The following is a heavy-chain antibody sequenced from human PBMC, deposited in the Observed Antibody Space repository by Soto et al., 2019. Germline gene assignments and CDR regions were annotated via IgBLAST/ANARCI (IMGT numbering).Heavy chain of an antibody. Sequence: EVPLLESGGGLVQPGGSLRLSFAASGFTFSSYAMSWVRQAPGKGLEWVSAISGSGGSTYYADYVKGRFTISRDNSKSTLDLQMNSLRGEDTAVYYCAKDYSGGSKSSLYNWFDTWGQGTLVTVSS. V-gene: IGHV3-23*01. D-gene: IGHD2-15*01. CDR1: GFTFSSYA. CDR2: ISGSGGST. J-gene: IGHJ5*02. CDR3: AKDYSGGSKSSLYNWFDT.